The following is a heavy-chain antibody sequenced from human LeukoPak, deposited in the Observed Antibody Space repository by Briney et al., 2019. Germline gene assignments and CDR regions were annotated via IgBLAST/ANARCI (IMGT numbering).Heavy chain of an antibody. D-gene: IGHD3-10*01. V-gene: IGHV4-61*08. CDR3: ARASGLILWFGELLPLSLDY. J-gene: IGHJ4*02. Sequence: SQTLSLTCTVSGGSISSGGYYWSWIRQPPGKGLEWIGYIYYSGSTNYNPSLKSRVTISVDTSKNQFSLKLSSVTAADTAVYYCARASGLILWFGELLPLSLDYWGQGTLVTVSS. CDR2: IYYSGST. CDR1: GGSISSGGYY.